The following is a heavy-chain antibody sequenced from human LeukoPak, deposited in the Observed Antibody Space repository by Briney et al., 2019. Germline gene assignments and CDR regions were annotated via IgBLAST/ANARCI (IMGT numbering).Heavy chain of an antibody. J-gene: IGHJ6*03. Sequence: GESLKISCKGSGYSFTSYWIGWVRQMPGKGLEWMGIIYPGDSDTRYSPSFQGQVTISADKSISTAYLQWSSLKASDTAMHYCARQIPRQTGYYYYYMDVWGKGTTVTVSS. CDR3: ARQIPRQTGYYYYYMDV. V-gene: IGHV5-51*01. CDR1: GYSFTSYW. CDR2: IYPGDSDT.